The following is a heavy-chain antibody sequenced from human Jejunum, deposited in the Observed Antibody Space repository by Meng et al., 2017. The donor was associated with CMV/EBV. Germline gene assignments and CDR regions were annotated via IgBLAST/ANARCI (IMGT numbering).Heavy chain of an antibody. CDR3: TTEVCTATNCYTKGAFDI. CDR2: IKRKADGGTT. Sequence: AWRTWVRKATGKGLGWVGRIKRKADGGTTGYAGPVKGRFTISRDDSKNTLYLQMNSLKTEDTAVYYCTTEVCTATNCYTKGAFDIWGQGTMVTVSS. V-gene: IGHV3-15*01. D-gene: IGHD2-2*01. J-gene: IGHJ3*02. CDR1: AW.